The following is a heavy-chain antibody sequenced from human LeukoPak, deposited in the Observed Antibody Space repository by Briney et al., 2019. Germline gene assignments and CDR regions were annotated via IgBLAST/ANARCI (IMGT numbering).Heavy chain of an antibody. D-gene: IGHD3-16*02. CDR1: GFTFSSYW. CDR2: LNNDGSSI. Sequence: GGSLRPSCAASGFTFSSYWMHWVRQAPGKGLVWVSCLNNDGSSIRYADSVRGRFTISRDNAKNTPYLQMDSLRAEDTAVYYCATGNYHGFDIWGQGTMVTASS. J-gene: IGHJ3*02. V-gene: IGHV3-74*01. CDR3: ATGNYHGFDI.